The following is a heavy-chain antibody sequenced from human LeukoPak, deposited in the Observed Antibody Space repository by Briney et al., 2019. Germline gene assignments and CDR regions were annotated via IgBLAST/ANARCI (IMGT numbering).Heavy chain of an antibody. Sequence: GPSVKVSCKASGYTFPSYGISWVRQAPGQGLEWMGWISAYNGNTNYAQKLQGRVTMTTDTSTSTAYMELRSLRSDDTAVYYCARGKLELREDYYYYYMDVWGKGTTVTVSS. D-gene: IGHD1-7*01. CDR2: ISAYNGNT. V-gene: IGHV1-18*01. CDR3: ARGKLELREDYYYYYMDV. J-gene: IGHJ6*03. CDR1: GYTFPSYG.